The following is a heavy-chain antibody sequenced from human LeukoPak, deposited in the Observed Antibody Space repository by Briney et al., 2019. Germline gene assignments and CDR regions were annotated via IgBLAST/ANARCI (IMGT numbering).Heavy chain of an antibody. Sequence: PGGSLRLSCAASGFTFSDYYMSWIRQAPGKGLEWVSYISSSGSTIYYADSVKGRYTISRDNAKNSLYLQMNSLRAEDTAVYYCSRDGDHGSGSYYSDYWGQGTLVTVSS. D-gene: IGHD3-10*01. J-gene: IGHJ4*02. CDR1: GFTFSDYY. V-gene: IGHV3-11*01. CDR3: SRDGDHGSGSYYSDY. CDR2: ISSSGSTI.